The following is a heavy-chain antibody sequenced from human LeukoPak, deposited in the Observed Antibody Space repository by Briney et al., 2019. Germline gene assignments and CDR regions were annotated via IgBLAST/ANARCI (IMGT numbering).Heavy chain of an antibody. CDR1: GYTFTGYY. Sequence: ASVKVSCKASGYTFTGYYMHWVRQAPGQGLEWMGWINPNSGGTNYAQTFQGRVTMTRDTSISTAYMELSRLRSDDTAVYYCARAPGDIVVVPAAIRAFDIWGQGTMVTVSS. CDR3: ARAPGDIVVVPAAIRAFDI. J-gene: IGHJ3*02. D-gene: IGHD2-2*02. CDR2: INPNSGGT. V-gene: IGHV1-2*02.